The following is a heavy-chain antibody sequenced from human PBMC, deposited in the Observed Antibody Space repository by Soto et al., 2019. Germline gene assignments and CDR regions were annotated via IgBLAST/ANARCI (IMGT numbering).Heavy chain of an antibody. D-gene: IGHD3-10*01. CDR2: ISSSSSTI. CDR1: GFTFSSYS. V-gene: IGHV3-48*01. Sequence: EVQLVESGGGLVQPGGSLRLSCAASGFTFSSYSMNWVRQAPGKGLEWVSYISSSSSTIYYADSVKGRFTISRDNAKNSLYLQMNSLRAEDTAVYYCARNAYGSGSYPPYNWFDPWGQGTLVTVSS. CDR3: ARNAYGSGSYPPYNWFDP. J-gene: IGHJ5*02.